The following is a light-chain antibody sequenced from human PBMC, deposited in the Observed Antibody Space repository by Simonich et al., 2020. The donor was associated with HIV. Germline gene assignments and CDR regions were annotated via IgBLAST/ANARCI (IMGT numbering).Light chain of an antibody. CDR1: RNVASN. CDR3: QQYNNWPPWT. Sequence: EIVMTQSPATLSVSPGERATLSCRASRNVASNLAWYQQKPGQAPMHLIYAASSRATGIPARFSGSGFGTEFTLTISSIQSEDFAVYSCQQYNNWPPWTFGQGTKVEIK. J-gene: IGKJ1*01. CDR2: AAS. V-gene: IGKV3-15*01.